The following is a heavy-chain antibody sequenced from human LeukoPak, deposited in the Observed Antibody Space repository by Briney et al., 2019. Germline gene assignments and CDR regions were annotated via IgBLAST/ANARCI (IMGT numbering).Heavy chain of an antibody. CDR3: ASEIRPNDY. CDR1: GFTFSSHG. D-gene: IGHD3-10*01. Sequence: TGGSLRLSCAVSGFTFSSHGFTWVRQVPGKGLEWVSAIEISGDTFYADSVKGRFTISRDNSKDTLYLQLNSLRAEDTAVYYCASEIRPNDYWGQGTLVTVSS. V-gene: IGHV3-23*01. CDR2: IEISGDT. J-gene: IGHJ4*02.